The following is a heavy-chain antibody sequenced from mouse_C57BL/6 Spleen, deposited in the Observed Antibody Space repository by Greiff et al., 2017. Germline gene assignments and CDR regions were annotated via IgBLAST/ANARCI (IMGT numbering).Heavy chain of an antibody. D-gene: IGHD1-1*01. CDR3: TNYGSSFAWFAY. J-gene: IGHJ3*01. CDR1: GFNIKDYY. CDR2: IDPEDGDT. V-gene: IGHV14-1*01. Sequence: EVQLHQSGAELVRPGASVKLSCTASGFNIKDYYMHWVKQRPEQGLEWIGRIDPEDGDTEYAPKFQGKATMTADTSSNTAYLQLSSLTSEDTAVYYCTNYGSSFAWFAYWGQGTLVTVSA.